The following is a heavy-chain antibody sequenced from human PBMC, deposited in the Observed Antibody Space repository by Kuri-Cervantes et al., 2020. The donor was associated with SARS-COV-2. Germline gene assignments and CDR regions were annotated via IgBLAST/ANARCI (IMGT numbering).Heavy chain of an antibody. CDR3: ARVRLCFDY. D-gene: IGHD3-16*01. CDR2: IYYSGST. J-gene: IGHJ4*02. CDR1: GGSISSSSYY. V-gene: IGHV4-39*01. Sequence: ESLKISCTVSGGSISSSSYYWGWIRQPPGKGLEWIGSIYYSGSTYYNPSLKSRVTISVDTSKNQFSLKLSSVTAADTAVYYCARVRLCFDYWGQGTLVTVSS.